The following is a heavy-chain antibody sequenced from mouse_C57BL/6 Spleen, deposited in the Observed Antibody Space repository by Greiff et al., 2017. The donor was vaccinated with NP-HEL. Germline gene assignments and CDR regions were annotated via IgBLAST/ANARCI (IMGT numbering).Heavy chain of an antibody. CDR1: GFTFSSYA. J-gene: IGHJ3*01. CDR2: ISDGGSYT. Sequence: EVQGVESGGGLVKPGGSLKLSCAASGFTFSSYAMSWVRQTPEKRLEWVATISDGGSYTYYPDNVKGRFTISRDNAKNNLYLQMSHLKSEDTAMYYCASQSYSNYLAWFAYWGQGTLVTVSA. D-gene: IGHD2-5*01. V-gene: IGHV5-4*01. CDR3: ASQSYSNYLAWFAY.